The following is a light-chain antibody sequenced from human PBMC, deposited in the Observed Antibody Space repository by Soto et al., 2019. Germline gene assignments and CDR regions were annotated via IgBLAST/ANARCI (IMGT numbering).Light chain of an antibody. J-gene: IGKJ2*01. Sequence: TVLTQSPGSVSLSPGERATLSCRTTQTITSNYLAWYQQKPGQAPRLLIYGVFNRSTGIPDRFSVSGSGTDFTLTISGLEPEDSANDYCQHYSGSRRTFGQGTKLEI. CDR3: QHYSGSRRT. V-gene: IGKV3-20*01. CDR2: GVF. CDR1: QTITSNY.